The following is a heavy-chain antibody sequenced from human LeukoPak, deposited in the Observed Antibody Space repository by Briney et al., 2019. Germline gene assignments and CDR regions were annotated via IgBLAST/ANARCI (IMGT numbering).Heavy chain of an antibody. CDR3: ARDRAYSGSYYASGDDAFDI. V-gene: IGHV4-39*07. Sequence: SETLSLTCTVSGGSISSNSYYWGWIRQPPGKGLEWIGSSHYSGTYYNPSLKSRVTISVDTSKNQFSLKLSSVTAADTAVYYCARDRAYSGSYYASGDDAFDIWGQGTMVTVSS. D-gene: IGHD1-26*01. CDR2: SHYSGT. J-gene: IGHJ3*02. CDR1: GGSISSNSYY.